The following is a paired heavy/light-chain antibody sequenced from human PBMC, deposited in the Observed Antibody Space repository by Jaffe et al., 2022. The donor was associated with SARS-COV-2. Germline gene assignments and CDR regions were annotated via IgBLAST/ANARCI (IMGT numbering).Heavy chain of an antibody. D-gene: IGHD6-19*01. CDR3: AKGSGRSYLDWFDP. J-gene: IGHJ5*02. CDR1: GFTFDDYA. V-gene: IGHV3-9*01. CDR2: INWNSGSI. Sequence: EVQLVESGGGLVQPGRSLRLSCAASGFTFDDYAMHWVRQAPGKGLEWVSGINWNSGSIGYADSVKGRFTISRDTAKNSVYLQMNSLRAEDTALYYCAKGSGRSYLDWFDPRGQGTLVTVSS.
Light chain of an antibody. Sequence: SSELTQDPAVSVALGQTVRITCQGDSLRYFYVSWYQQKPGQAPLLVISIKNNRPSGIPDRFSGSTSGNTASLTITGAQAEDEADYYCSSRDSSGYSWVFGGGTKLTVL. CDR2: IKN. J-gene: IGLJ3*02. CDR1: SLRYFY. CDR3: SSRDSSGYSWV. V-gene: IGLV3-19*01.